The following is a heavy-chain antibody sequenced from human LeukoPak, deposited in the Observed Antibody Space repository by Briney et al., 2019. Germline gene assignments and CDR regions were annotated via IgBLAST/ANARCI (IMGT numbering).Heavy chain of an antibody. V-gene: IGHV1-18*01. CDR1: GYSFSSYG. D-gene: IGHD6-13*01. J-gene: IGHJ4*02. CDR2: ISGYNGNT. CDR3: ARVRNWQQLAPVDY. Sequence: ASVKVSCKASGYSFSSYGNNWVRQAPGQGLEWMGWISGYNGNTDYAQKFQGRVTMTTDTSTSTAYMELGSLRSDDTAVYYCARVRNWQQLAPVDYWGQGTLVTVSS.